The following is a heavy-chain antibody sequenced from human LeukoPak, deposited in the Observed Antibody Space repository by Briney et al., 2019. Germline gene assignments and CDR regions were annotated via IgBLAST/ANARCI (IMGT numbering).Heavy chain of an antibody. V-gene: IGHV3-33*01. J-gene: IGHJ4*02. D-gene: IGHD3-10*01. Sequence: GGSLRLSCVVSGLTFRNYGMYWVRQAPGKGLEWVALIWYDGSNKYYADSVKGRFTISRDNPKNTLYLQMNSLRAEDTAVYYCASWRGSGNYGGYFDYWGQGTLVTVSS. CDR3: ASWRGSGNYGGYFDY. CDR1: GLTFRNYG. CDR2: IWYDGSNK.